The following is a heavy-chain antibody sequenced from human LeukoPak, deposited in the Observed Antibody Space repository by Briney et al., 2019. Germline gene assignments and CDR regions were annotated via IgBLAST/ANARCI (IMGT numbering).Heavy chain of an antibody. V-gene: IGHV3-48*02. CDR2: ISSSSSTI. D-gene: IGHD2-15*01. Sequence: GGSLRLSCAASGFTFSSYSMNWVRQAPGKGLEWVSYISSSSSTIYYADSVKGRFTISIDNAKNSQYLQMNSLRDEDTAVYYCAREVVVAATDWFDPWGQGTLVTVSS. CDR1: GFTFSSYS. CDR3: AREVVVAATDWFDP. J-gene: IGHJ5*02.